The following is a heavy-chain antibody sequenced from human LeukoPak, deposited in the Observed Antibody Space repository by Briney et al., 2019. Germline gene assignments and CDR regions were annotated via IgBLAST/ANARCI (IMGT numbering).Heavy chain of an antibody. J-gene: IGHJ1*01. D-gene: IGHD6-13*01. Sequence: SETLSLTCAVYGGSFSGYYWNWIRQPPGKGLEWIGEINHSGSTNFNPSLKSRVTISVDTSKNRFSLKLTSVTAADAAIYYCASSYSSSWYCPHWGQGTLVSVSS. V-gene: IGHV4-34*01. CDR1: GGSFSGYY. CDR3: ASSYSSSWYCPH. CDR2: INHSGST.